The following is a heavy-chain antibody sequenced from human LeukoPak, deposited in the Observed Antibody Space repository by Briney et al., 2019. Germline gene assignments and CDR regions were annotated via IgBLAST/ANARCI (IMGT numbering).Heavy chain of an antibody. CDR3: ARVQPDNNDEYNWFDP. J-gene: IGHJ5*02. CDR2: ISGTSGAR. V-gene: IGHV3-23*01. CDR1: GFTFNSYA. D-gene: IGHD1-1*01. Sequence: GGSLRLSCAASGFTFNSYAMTWVRQGAGRRLEWVSTISGTSGARSYADSAEGRFSISRDDSKNTLYLQMTSMRVEDTAVYVCARVQPDNNDEYNWFDPWGQGTQVIVSS.